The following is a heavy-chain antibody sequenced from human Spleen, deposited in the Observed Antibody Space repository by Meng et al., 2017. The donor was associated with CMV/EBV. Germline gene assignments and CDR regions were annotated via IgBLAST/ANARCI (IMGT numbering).Heavy chain of an antibody. D-gene: IGHD1-26*01. Sequence: AASVFTFSSYVMSWVRQAPGKGLEWVSVISDSGDDTYYPDSVKGRFTISRDNSKNTLYLQMNSLRAEDTAVYFCAKDLGATWGRFDSWGQGTLVTVSS. J-gene: IGHJ4*02. CDR2: ISDSGDDT. V-gene: IGHV3-23*01. CDR3: AKDLGATWGRFDS. CDR1: VFTFSSYV.